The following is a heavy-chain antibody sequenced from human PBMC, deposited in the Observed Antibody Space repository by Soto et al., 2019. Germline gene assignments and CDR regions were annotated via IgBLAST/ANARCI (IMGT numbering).Heavy chain of an antibody. CDR1: GYTLTELS. V-gene: IGHV1-24*01. CDR3: AFPARMDV. CDR2: FDPEDGET. J-gene: IGHJ6*03. Sequence: ASVKVSCKVSGYTLTELSMHWVRQAPGKGLEWMGGFDPEDGETIYAQKFQGRVTITADKSTSTAYMELSSLRSEDTAVYYCAFPARMDVWGKGTTVTVSS.